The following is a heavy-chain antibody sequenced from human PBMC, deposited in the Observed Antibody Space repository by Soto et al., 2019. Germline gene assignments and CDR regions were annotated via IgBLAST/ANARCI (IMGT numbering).Heavy chain of an antibody. CDR3: ASLGEKRDTLNDY. CDR2: IIPILGIA. Sequence: ASVKVSCKASGGTFSSYTISWVRQAPGQGLEWMGRIIPILGIANYAQKFQGRVTITADKSTSTAYMELSSLRSEDTAVYYCASLGEKRDTLNDYWGQGTLVTVSS. V-gene: IGHV1-69*02. D-gene: IGHD3-16*01. J-gene: IGHJ4*02. CDR1: GGTFSSYT.